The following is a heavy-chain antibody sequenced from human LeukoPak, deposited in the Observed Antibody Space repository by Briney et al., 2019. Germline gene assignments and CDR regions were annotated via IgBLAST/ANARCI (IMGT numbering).Heavy chain of an antibody. CDR3: AREYPTTYYYYGMDV. J-gene: IGHJ6*02. CDR1: GFTFSSYW. Sequence: GGSLRLSCAASGFTFSSYWMHWVRQAPGKGLVWVSRINSDGSSTSYADSVKGRFTISRDNAKNTLYLQMNSLRAEDTAVYYCAREYPTTYYYYGMDVWGQGTTVTVSS. D-gene: IGHD1-14*01. V-gene: IGHV3-74*01. CDR2: INSDGSST.